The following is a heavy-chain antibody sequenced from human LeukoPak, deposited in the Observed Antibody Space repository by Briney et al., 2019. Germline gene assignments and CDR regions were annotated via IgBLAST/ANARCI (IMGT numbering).Heavy chain of an antibody. CDR3: ARPHSRFLDIQGAFDI. CDR2: IYHSGST. V-gene: IGHV4-30-2*01. J-gene: IGHJ3*02. Sequence: SETLSLTCAVSGGSISSGGYSWSWIRQPPGKGLEWIGYIYHSGSTYYNPSLKSRVTISVDRSKNQFSLKLSSVTAEDTAVYYCARPHSRFLDIQGAFDIWGQGTMVTVSS. D-gene: IGHD3-3*01. CDR1: GGSISSGGYS.